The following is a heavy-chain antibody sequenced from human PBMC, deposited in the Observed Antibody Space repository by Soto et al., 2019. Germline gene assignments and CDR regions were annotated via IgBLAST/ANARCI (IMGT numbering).Heavy chain of an antibody. J-gene: IGHJ3*01. D-gene: IGHD6-19*01. CDR1: GDSITNSRW. Sequence: QVQLQESGPGLVKPSGTLSLTCAVSGDSITNSRWWTWVRQPPGKGLEWIGDILHSGETNYNPSLKSPVFISVDKSQNQFSLRVSSVTAADTAVYYCAYSTGWYRHDVWGQGTLVTVSS. CDR2: ILHSGET. CDR3: AYSTGWYRHDV. V-gene: IGHV4-4*02.